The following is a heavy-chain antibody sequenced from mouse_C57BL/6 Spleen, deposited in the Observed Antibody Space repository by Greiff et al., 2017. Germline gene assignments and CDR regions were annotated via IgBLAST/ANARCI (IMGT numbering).Heavy chain of an antibody. D-gene: IGHD1-1*01. CDR3: ARSVVATGVDY. V-gene: IGHV1-59*01. CDR2: IDPSDSYT. J-gene: IGHJ4*01. CDR1: GYTFTSYW. Sequence: QVQLQQPGAELVRPGTSVKLSCKASGYTFTSYWMHWVKQRPGQGLEWIGVIDPSDSYTNYNQKFKGKATLTVDTSSSTAYMQLSSLTSEDSAVYYCARSVVATGVDYWGQGTSVTVSS.